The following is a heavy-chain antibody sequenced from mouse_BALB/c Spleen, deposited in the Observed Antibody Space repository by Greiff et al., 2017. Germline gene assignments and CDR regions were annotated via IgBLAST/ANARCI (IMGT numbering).Heavy chain of an antibody. Sequence: LVESGPELVKPGASVKMSCKASGYTFTSYVMHWVKQKPGQGLEWIGYINPYNDGTKYNEKFKGKATLTSDKSSSTAYMELSSLTSEDSAVYYCARERDLLLRCFDYWGQGTTLTVSS. CDR1: GYTFTSYV. D-gene: IGHD1-1*01. V-gene: IGHV1-14*01. CDR2: INPYNDGT. J-gene: IGHJ2*01. CDR3: ARERDLLLRCFDY.